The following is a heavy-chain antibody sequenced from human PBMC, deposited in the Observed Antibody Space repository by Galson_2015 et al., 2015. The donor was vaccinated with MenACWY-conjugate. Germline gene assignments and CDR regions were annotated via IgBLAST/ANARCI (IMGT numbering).Heavy chain of an antibody. Sequence: LRLSCAASGFPFRNYGMHWPRQAPGAGLEWVSFIRYDGRNKYYADSVKGRFTISKDNSKNTLYLQMNSLRAEDTAVYYCAKIEVSGLLDYWGQGTLVTVSS. D-gene: IGHD5/OR15-5a*01. CDR1: GFPFRNYG. V-gene: IGHV3-30*02. CDR3: AKIEVSGLLDY. J-gene: IGHJ4*02. CDR2: IRYDGRNK.